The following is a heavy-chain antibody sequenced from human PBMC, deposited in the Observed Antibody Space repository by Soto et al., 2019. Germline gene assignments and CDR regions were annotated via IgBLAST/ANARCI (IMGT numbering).Heavy chain of an antibody. D-gene: IGHD4-17*01. V-gene: IGHV4-39*01. CDR1: GGSISSSSYY. J-gene: IGHJ4*02. CDR2: IYYSGSN. Sequence: PSETLSLTCTVSGGSISSSSYYWGWLRQPPGQGLEWIGSIYYSGSNYYNPSLKSLVTISVDTSKNQYSLKLSPVTAADAAVYYGERLRAYYGDDAGQGYCIDDWGQGTLVTVSS. CDR3: ERLRAYYGDDAGQGYCIDD.